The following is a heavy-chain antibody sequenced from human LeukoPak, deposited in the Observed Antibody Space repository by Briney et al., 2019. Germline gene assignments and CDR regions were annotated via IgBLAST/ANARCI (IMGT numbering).Heavy chain of an antibody. V-gene: IGHV1-18*01. Sequence: GASVKVSCKASDYTFSSYGIHWVRQAPGQGPEWMRWISAYNGNRDYALKFQGRVTMATDTSTNTAQMELRSLRSDDTAVYYCARGPSHYFGAGSAPKDFDYWGQGTLVIVSS. J-gene: IGHJ4*02. CDR2: ISAYNGNR. CDR3: ARGPSHYFGAGSAPKDFDY. CDR1: DYTFSSYG. D-gene: IGHD3-10*01.